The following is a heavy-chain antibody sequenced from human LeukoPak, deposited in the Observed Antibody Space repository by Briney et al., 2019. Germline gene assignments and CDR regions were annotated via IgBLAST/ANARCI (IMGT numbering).Heavy chain of an antibody. V-gene: IGHV3-21*01. D-gene: IGHD6-13*01. Sequence: GGSLRLSCAASGFTSSNYTINWVRQAPGKGLGWVSSIRSNAAYIYYADSVKGRSTISRDNAKNSLHLQMNSLRAEDTAVYYCAREAGRYSSNIDWFDPWGQGTLVTVSS. CDR3: AREAGRYSSNIDWFDP. J-gene: IGHJ5*02. CDR2: IRSNAAYI. CDR1: GFTSSNYT.